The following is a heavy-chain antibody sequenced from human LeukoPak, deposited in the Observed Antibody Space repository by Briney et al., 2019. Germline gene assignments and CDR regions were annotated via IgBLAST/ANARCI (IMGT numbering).Heavy chain of an antibody. CDR2: IYYTGNT. CDR1: GGSISSYY. D-gene: IGHD3-10*01. J-gene: IGHJ4*02. V-gene: IGHV4-59*08. CDR3: ARRARATVRGDYFDY. Sequence: SETLSLTCTVSGGSISSYYWTWIRQPPGKGLEWIGYIYYTGNTNYNPSLKSRVTISADTSKNQFSLKLNPVTAADTAVYYCARRARATVRGDYFDYWGQGNLVTVSS.